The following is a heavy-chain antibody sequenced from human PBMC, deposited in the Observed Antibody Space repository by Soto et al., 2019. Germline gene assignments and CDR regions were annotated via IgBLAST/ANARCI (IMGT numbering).Heavy chain of an antibody. CDR2: IWYDGSNK. Sequence: ESGGGVVPPGRSLRLSCAASGFTFSSYGMHWVRQAPGKGLEWVAVIWYDGSNKYYADSVKGRFTISRDNSKNTLYLQMNSLRAEDTAVYYCARDLDSSTTYYFDYWGQGTLVTVSS. J-gene: IGHJ4*02. CDR1: GFTFSSYG. V-gene: IGHV3-33*01. CDR3: ARDLDSSTTYYFDY.